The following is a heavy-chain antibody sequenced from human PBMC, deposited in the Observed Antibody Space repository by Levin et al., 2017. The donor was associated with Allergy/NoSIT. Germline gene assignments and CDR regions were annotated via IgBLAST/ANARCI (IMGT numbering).Heavy chain of an antibody. Sequence: PGGSLRLSCAASGFTFSAFGMHWVRQAPGKGLDWVAVISFDGSDKYYADSVKGRFTISRDNSKNMLFLQMNSLRAEDTALYYCTKDVVFGTSSWSFDYWGQGAQVTVSS. CDR3: TKDVVFGTSSWSFDY. J-gene: IGHJ4*02. V-gene: IGHV3-30*18. D-gene: IGHD6-13*01. CDR2: ISFDGSDK. CDR1: GFTFSAFG.